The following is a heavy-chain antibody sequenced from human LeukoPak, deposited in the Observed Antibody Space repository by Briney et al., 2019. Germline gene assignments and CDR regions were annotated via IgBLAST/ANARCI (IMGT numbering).Heavy chain of an antibody. CDR3: ASQRRHYDSSGYYYVTVDY. V-gene: IGHV4-31*03. D-gene: IGHD3-22*01. CDR1: GGSISSGGYY. Sequence: SQTLSLTCTVSGGSISSGGYYWSWIRQHPGKGLEWIGYIYYSGSTYYNPSLKSRVTISVDTSENQFSLKLSSVTAADTAVYYCASQRRHYDSSGYYYVTVDYWGQGTLVTVSS. J-gene: IGHJ4*02. CDR2: IYYSGST.